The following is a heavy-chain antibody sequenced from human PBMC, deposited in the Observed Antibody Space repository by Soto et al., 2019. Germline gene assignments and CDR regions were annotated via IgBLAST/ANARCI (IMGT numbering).Heavy chain of an antibody. CDR1: GFTFSSYG. CDR2: ISYDGSNK. Sequence: PGGSLRLSCAASGFTFSSYGMHWVRQAPGKGLEWVAVISYDGSNKYYADSVKGRFTISRDNSKNTLYLQMNSLRAEDTAVYYCAKLSSGYCSGGACYPADYWGQGTLVTVS. V-gene: IGHV3-30*18. D-gene: IGHD2-15*01. J-gene: IGHJ4*02. CDR3: AKLSSGYCSGGACYPADY.